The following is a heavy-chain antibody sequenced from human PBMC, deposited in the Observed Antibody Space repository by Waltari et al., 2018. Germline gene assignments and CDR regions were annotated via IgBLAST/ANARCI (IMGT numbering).Heavy chain of an antibody. V-gene: IGHV4-34*01. D-gene: IGHD3-3*01. CDR3: ASGLLHFNFWSKSEIGKEVYFDL. J-gene: IGHJ4*02. Sequence: QVQLQQWGAGLLKPAETLALTCGVAGGGLSGDYWSWIRQSPGKEMGWIAEINHSRRTNYNPSLKSRVNLSVDTPKNPFSLQFTSMTAADTAVYYCASGLLHFNFWSKSEIGKEVYFDLCGQGTLVTVSS. CDR2: INHSRRT. CDR1: GGGLSGDY.